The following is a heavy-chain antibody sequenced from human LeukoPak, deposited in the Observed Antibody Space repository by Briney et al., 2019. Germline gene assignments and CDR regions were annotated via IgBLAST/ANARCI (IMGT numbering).Heavy chain of an antibody. CDR1: GYSFTRYW. D-gene: IGHD6-13*01. J-gene: IGHJ4*02. V-gene: IGHV5-51*01. CDR2: IYHGASDT. CDR3: ARPASEPYSSSWYYYFDY. Sequence: GGAVQISGKGSGYSFTRYWIGGVGPVTGKGLEWMGKIYHGASDTRYSPSFQGHVTISADKSISTAYLQWSSLKASDTAMYYCARPASEPYSSSWYYYFDYWGQGTLVTVSS.